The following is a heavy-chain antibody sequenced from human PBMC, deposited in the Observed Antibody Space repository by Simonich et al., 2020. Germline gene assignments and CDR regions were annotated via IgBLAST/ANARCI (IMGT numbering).Heavy chain of an antibody. V-gene: IGHV3-73*02. Sequence: EVQLVESGGGLVQPGGSLKLSCAASLFTFSGSAMHWVRQASGKGLEWVGRIRSKDNSYATAYAASVKGRFNISRDDSKNTAYLQMNSLKTEDTAVYYCTRFDYYGSGSYYFDYWGQGTLVTVSS. CDR2: IRSKDNSYAT. CDR1: LFTFSGSA. CDR3: TRFDYYGSGSYYFDY. D-gene: IGHD3-10*01. J-gene: IGHJ4*02.